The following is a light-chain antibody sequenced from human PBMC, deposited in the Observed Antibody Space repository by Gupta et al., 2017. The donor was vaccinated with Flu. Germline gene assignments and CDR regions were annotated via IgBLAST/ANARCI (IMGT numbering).Light chain of an antibody. CDR3: GTWYDSRDFFV. CDR1: SSSIGRNY. V-gene: IGLV1-51*01. Sequence: VFTHPPSVSASPGQGGTISCSGGSSSIGRNYISWYQRRPGAGPKLLMFDNDKRPSGISDRFSGSKSGTSATLGIIGLQTGDEADYYLGTWYDSRDFFVFGSGTKVTVL. J-gene: IGLJ1*01. CDR2: DND.